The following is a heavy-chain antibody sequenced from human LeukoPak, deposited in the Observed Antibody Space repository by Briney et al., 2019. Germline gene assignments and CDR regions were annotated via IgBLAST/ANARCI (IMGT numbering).Heavy chain of an antibody. CDR1: GFTFSSYG. J-gene: IGHJ4*02. D-gene: IGHD1-7*01. V-gene: IGHV3-30*18. CDR3: AKVPITGTTGPVSLFDY. Sequence: GGSLRLSCAASGFTFSSYGMHWVRQAPGKGLEWVAVISYDGSNKYYADSVKGRFTISRDNSKNTLYLQMNSLRAEDTAVYYCAKVPITGTTGPVSLFDYWGQGTLVTVSS. CDR2: ISYDGSNK.